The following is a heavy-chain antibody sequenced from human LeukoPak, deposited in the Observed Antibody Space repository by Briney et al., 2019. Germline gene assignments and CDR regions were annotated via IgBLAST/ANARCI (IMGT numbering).Heavy chain of an antibody. D-gene: IGHD6-19*01. Sequence: GGSLRLSCAASGLRFSRHDMHWVRQVTGKGLEWVSAIGTLADTFYSDSVKGRFTISRENAKNSLYLQMNSLRAGDTAVYYCATGRSSGWSYAFDIWGRGTMVTVSS. CDR1: GLRFSRHD. CDR2: IGTLADT. V-gene: IGHV3-13*01. J-gene: IGHJ3*02. CDR3: ATGRSSGWSYAFDI.